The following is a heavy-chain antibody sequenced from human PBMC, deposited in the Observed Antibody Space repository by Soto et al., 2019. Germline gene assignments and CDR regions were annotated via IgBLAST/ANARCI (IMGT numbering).Heavy chain of an antibody. J-gene: IGHJ6*02. CDR1: GFTFSSYA. D-gene: IGHD3-9*01. V-gene: IGHV3-23*01. Sequence: EVQLLESGGGLVQPGGSLRLSCAASGFTFSSYAMSWVRQAPGKGLEWVSAISGSGGSTYYADSVKGRFTISRDNSKNTLYLQMNSLRAEDTAVYYCAKGRITISREPSQSGYYYGMDVWGRGTTVTVSS. CDR3: AKGRITISREPSQSGYYYGMDV. CDR2: ISGSGGST.